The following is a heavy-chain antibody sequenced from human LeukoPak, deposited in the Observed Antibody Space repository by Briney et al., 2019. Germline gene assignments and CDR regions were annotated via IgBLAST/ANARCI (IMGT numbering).Heavy chain of an antibody. J-gene: IGHJ4*02. CDR3: ATVRDIVVGGGPYYFDY. CDR2: INPNSSVT. V-gene: IGHV1-2*02. D-gene: IGHD2-15*01. CDR1: GYTFTGYY. Sequence: ASVKVSCKTSGYTFTGYYMHWVRQAPGQGLEWMGWINPNSSVTNYAQKFQGRVTMTRDTSITTAYMDLSRLKSDDTAVYYCATVRDIVVGGGPYYFDYWGQGTLVTVSS.